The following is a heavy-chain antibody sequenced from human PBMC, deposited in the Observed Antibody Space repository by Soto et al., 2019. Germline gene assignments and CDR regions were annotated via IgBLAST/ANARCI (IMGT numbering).Heavy chain of an antibody. V-gene: IGHV1-3*01. Sequence: VQLVQSGAEVKKPGASVRISCTASGISYTTYAIHWVRQAPGQGLEWMGWINAGNGDTRYSQRFQGRVTLTRDTSATTTYMDLSSLRSEDTSIYSCARAIRGYVTWGQGTLVTVSS. CDR2: INAGNGDT. D-gene: IGHD5-12*01. J-gene: IGHJ4*02. CDR1: GISYTTYA. CDR3: ARAIRGYVT.